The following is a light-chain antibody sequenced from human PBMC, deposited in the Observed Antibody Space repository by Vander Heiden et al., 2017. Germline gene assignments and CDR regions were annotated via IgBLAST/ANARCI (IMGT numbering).Light chain of an antibody. Sequence: SVLTQPPSASGTPGQRVTISCSGSGPSMGRNTVNWYQKLPGTAPKLLIYSNKQRPSGVPDRFSGSKYGTSASLAISGLQSEDEADYYCAAWDDSLNGVVFGGGTKLTVL. V-gene: IGLV1-44*01. CDR1: GPSMGRNT. CDR3: AAWDDSLNGVV. CDR2: SNK. J-gene: IGLJ2*01.